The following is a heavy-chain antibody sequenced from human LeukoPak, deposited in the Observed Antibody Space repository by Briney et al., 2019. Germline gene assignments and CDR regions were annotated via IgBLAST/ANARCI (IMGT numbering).Heavy chain of an antibody. V-gene: IGHV4-34*01. CDR1: GGSFSGYY. CDR2: INHSGST. J-gene: IGHJ4*02. Sequence: SETLSLTCAVYGGSFSGYYWSWIRQPPGKGLEWIGEINHSGSTNYNPSLKSRVTISIDTSKNQFSLKLSSVTAADTAVYYYARVIDYWGQGTLVTVSS. CDR3: ARVIDY.